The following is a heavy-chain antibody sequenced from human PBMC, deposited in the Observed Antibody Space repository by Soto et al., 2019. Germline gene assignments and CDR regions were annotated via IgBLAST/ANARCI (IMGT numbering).Heavy chain of an antibody. V-gene: IGHV3-11*06. Sequence: GGALRLSCAASVFTFSDYYMSWIRQAPGKGLDRVSYISRSSSYTNYADSVKGRFTISRDNAKNSLYLQMNSLRAEDTAVYYCASTDVLRFLEWLPQGDDAFDIWGQGTMVTVSS. CDR3: ASTDVLRFLEWLPQGDDAFDI. CDR2: ISRSSSYT. J-gene: IGHJ3*02. D-gene: IGHD3-3*01. CDR1: VFTFSDYY.